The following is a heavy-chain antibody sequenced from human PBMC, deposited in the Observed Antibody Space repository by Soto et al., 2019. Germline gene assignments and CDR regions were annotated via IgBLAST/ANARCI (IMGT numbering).Heavy chain of an antibody. CDR2: VTGSGGQI. Sequence: EVQLLESGGGLVQPGGSLRLSCAASGFTISTYAMTWVRQAPGKGLECFSGVTGSGGQIHYADSVKGRSTISKDNSKNTLYLQMSSLRDEDTALYYCAKDAVYNDGLWLMDSWGQGTLVTVSS. CDR1: GFTISTYA. J-gene: IGHJ5*02. V-gene: IGHV3-23*01. D-gene: IGHD2-21*01. CDR3: AKDAVYNDGLWLMDS.